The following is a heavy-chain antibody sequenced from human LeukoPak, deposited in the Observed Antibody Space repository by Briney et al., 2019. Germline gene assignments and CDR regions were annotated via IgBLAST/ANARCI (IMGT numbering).Heavy chain of an antibody. CDR1: GFIFSNAW. Sequence: GGSLRLSCAASGFIFSNAWMSWVRQAPGKGLEWVGRIKSKADGGTTDYAAPVKGRFTISRDDSKTTLYLQMNSLRAEDTALYYCAKDIRLGVGATGYFDYWGQGTLVTVS. V-gene: IGHV3-15*01. J-gene: IGHJ4*02. CDR3: AKDIRLGVGATGYFDY. D-gene: IGHD1-26*01. CDR2: IKSKADGGTT.